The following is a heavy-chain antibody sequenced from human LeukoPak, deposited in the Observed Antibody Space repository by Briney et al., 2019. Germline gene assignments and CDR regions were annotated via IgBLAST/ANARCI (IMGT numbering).Heavy chain of an antibody. CDR3: ARPPLAYYYDSSGYYYFDY. J-gene: IGHJ4*02. CDR2: IIPIFGTA. D-gene: IGHD3-22*01. V-gene: IGHV1-69*13. CDR1: GYTFTSYD. Sequence: SVKVSCKASGYTFTSYDINWVRQATGQGLEWVGGIIPIFGTANYAQKFQDRVTITADESTSTAYMELSSLRSEDTAVFYCARPPLAYYYDSSGYYYFDYWGQGTLVTVSS.